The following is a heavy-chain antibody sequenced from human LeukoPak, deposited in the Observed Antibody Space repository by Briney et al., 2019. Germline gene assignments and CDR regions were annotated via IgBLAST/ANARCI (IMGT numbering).Heavy chain of an antibody. V-gene: IGHV4-4*02. CDR2: IYHSGST. J-gene: IGHJ4*02. Sequence: PSETLSLTCAVSGGSISSSNWWSWVRQPPGKGLEWIGEIYHSGSTNYNPSLKSRVTISVDKSKSQFSLKLSSVTAADTAVCYCASSIRYSGYEADYWGRGTLVTVSS. CDR3: ASSIRYSGYEADY. CDR1: GGSISSSNW. D-gene: IGHD5-12*01.